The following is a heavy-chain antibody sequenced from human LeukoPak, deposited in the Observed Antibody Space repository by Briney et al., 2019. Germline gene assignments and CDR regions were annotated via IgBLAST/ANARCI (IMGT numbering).Heavy chain of an antibody. J-gene: IGHJ4*02. V-gene: IGHV3-30*02. CDR2: IRYDGSNK. D-gene: IGHD2-21*02. CDR3: AKGVKHIVVVTAQHYFDY. CDR1: GFTFSDYG. Sequence: GGSLRLSCAASGFTFSDYGMHWVRQAPGKGLEWVAFIRYDGSNKYYADSMKGRFTISRDNSKNTLYLQMNSLRAEDTAVYYCAKGVKHIVVVTAQHYFDYWGQGTLVTVSS.